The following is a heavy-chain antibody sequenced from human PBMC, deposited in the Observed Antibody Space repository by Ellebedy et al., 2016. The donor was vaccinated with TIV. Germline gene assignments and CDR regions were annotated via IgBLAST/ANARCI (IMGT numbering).Heavy chain of an antibody. CDR2: IKKDGSEK. Sequence: PGGSLRLSCAASGFTFSSHSMTWVRQAPGKGLEWVANIKKDGSEKYAVDSVKGRFTISRDNTKNSLYLQMNSLRAEDTAVYYCARQVVTEWGMNMVRGVLRPGTRDLGAADYWGQGTLVTVSS. V-gene: IGHV3-7*03. CDR1: GFTFSSHS. D-gene: IGHD3-10*01. J-gene: IGHJ4*02. CDR3: ARQVVTEWGMNMVRGVLRPGTRDLGAADY.